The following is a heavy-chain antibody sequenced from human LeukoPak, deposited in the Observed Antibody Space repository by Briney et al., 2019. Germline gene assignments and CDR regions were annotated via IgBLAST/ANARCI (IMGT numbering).Heavy chain of an antibody. CDR1: GYTFTSYG. Sequence: ASVKVSCKASGYTFTSYGISRVRQAPGQGLEWMGWISAYNGNTNYAQKLQGRVTMTTDTSTSTAYMELRSLRSDDTAVYYCARGYSSSWSRKYYYYGMDVWGQGTTVTVSS. CDR2: ISAYNGNT. J-gene: IGHJ6*02. CDR3: ARGYSSSWSRKYYYYGMDV. D-gene: IGHD6-13*01. V-gene: IGHV1-18*01.